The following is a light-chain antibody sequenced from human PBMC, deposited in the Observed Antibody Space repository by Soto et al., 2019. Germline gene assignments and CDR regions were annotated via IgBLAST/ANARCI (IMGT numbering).Light chain of an antibody. Sequence: EIVLTQSPGTLSLSPGERATLSCRASQSVTSTHLAWYQQKPGQAPRLLIYDASTRATGIPDRFSGSGSGTDFTLTISRLEPEDFATYYCQQANSFPLTFGGGTKVEIK. CDR3: QQANSFPLT. CDR2: DAS. CDR1: QSVTSTH. V-gene: IGKV3D-20*02. J-gene: IGKJ4*01.